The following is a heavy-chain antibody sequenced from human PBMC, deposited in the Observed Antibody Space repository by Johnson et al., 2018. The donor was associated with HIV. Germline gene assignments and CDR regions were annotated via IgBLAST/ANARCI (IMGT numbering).Heavy chain of an antibody. CDR2: IWYDGSNK. CDR3: AKGVSKSLDAFDI. CDR1: GFTFSSYG. Sequence: QVQLVESGGGLVQPGRSLRLSCAASGFTFSSYGMHWVRQAPGKGLEWVAVIWYDGSNKYYADSVKGRFTISRDNSKNTLYLQMNSLRAEDTAVYYCAKGVSKSLDAFDIWGQGTMVTVSS. V-gene: IGHV3-33*06. D-gene: IGHD3-10*01. J-gene: IGHJ3*02.